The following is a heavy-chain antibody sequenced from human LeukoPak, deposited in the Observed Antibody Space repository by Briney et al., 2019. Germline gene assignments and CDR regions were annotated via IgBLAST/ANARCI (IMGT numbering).Heavy chain of an antibody. D-gene: IGHD1-20*01. Sequence: GGSLRLSCAASGFTFSDYYMNRIRQTPGKGLEWVSYISSSGSIIYYADSVKGRFTISRDNAKNSVYLQMNSLRAEDTAVYYRARAATYNWNDVNYWGQGTLVTVSS. CDR2: ISSSGSII. CDR3: ARAATYNWNDVNY. CDR1: GFTFSDYY. J-gene: IGHJ4*02. V-gene: IGHV3-11*01.